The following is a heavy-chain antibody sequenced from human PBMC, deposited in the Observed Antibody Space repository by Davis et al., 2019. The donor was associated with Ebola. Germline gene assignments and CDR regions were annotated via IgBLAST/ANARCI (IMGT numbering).Heavy chain of an antibody. CDR2: IYYSGST. CDR1: GGSIGSSTYY. V-gene: IGHV4-39*02. CDR3: AREAIAVAGTPFES. J-gene: IGHJ4*02. Sequence: PSETLSLTCTVSGGSIGSSTYYWGWIRQPPGKGLEWIGTIYYSGSTYYKPSIKSRVTISVDTSKNQFSLKLRYVTATDTSVYYCAREAIAVAGTPFESWGQGILVTVSS. D-gene: IGHD6-19*01.